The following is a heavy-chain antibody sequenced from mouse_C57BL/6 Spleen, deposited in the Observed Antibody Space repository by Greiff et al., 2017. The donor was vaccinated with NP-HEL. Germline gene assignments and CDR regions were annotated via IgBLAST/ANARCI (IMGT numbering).Heavy chain of an antibody. Sequence: VQLKESGPGLVKPSQSLSLTCSVTGYSITSGYYWNWIRQFPGNKLEWMGYISYDGSNNYNPSLKNRISITRDTSKNQFFLKLNSVTTEDTATDYCARRSNYDYYDDWGQGTTLTVSS. CDR2: ISYDGSN. CDR3: ARRSNYDYYDD. D-gene: IGHD2-5*01. J-gene: IGHJ2*01. CDR1: GYSITSGYY. V-gene: IGHV3-6*01.